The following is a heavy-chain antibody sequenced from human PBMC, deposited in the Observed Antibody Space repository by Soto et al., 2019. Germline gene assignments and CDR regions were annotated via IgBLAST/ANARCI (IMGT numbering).Heavy chain of an antibody. J-gene: IGHJ6*02. CDR1: GFTFSTYP. V-gene: IGHV3-23*01. CDR2: ISGSGIST. Sequence: GGSLRLSCAASGFTFSTYPMSWVRQAPGKGLEWVSGISGSGISTYYTDSVKGRFTIPRDNSKNTVFLQMNSLRDEDTAVYYCVKPPVITASYYYYDMDVWGQGTTVTVSS. D-gene: IGHD4-4*01. CDR3: VKPPVITASYYYYDMDV.